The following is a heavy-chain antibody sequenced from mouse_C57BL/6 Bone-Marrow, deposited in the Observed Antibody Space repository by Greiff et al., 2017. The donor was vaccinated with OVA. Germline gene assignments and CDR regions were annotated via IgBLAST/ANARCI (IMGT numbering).Heavy chain of an antibody. J-gene: IGHJ4*01. CDR1: GYTFTDYY. Sequence: VQLKQSGPELVKPGASVKISCKASGYTFTDYYMNWVKQSHGKSLEWIGDINPNNGGTSYNQKFKGKATLTVDKSSSTAYMELRSLTSEDSAVYYCARDDYDGYYAMDYWGQGTSVTVSS. D-gene: IGHD2-4*01. V-gene: IGHV1-26*01. CDR3: ARDDYDGYYAMDY. CDR2: INPNNGGT.